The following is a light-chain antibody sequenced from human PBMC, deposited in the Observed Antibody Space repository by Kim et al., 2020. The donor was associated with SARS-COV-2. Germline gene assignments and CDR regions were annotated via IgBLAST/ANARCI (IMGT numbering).Light chain of an antibody. CDR2: DAS. V-gene: IGKV3-11*01. CDR1: QSVSSY. J-gene: IGKJ3*01. CDR3: QQRSNWPPLFT. Sequence: PGERATLSCRASQSVSSYLAWYQQKPGQAPRLLIYDASNRATGIPARFSGSGPGTDFTLTISSLEPEDFAVYYCQQRSNWPPLFTFGPGTKVDIK.